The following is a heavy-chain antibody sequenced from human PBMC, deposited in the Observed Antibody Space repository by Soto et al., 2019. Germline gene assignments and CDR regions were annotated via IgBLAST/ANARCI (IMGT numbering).Heavy chain of an antibody. CDR1: GGSISSYY. CDR3: ARAPYDILTGIRGGYYYGMDV. J-gene: IGHJ6*02. D-gene: IGHD3-9*01. V-gene: IGHV4-59*08. Sequence: QVQLQESGPGLVKPSETLSLTCTVSGGSISSYYWSWIRQPPGKGLEWIGYIYYSGSTNYNPSLKSRVTISVDTSKNQFSLKLSSVTAADTAVYYCARAPYDILTGIRGGYYYGMDVWGQGTTVTVSS. CDR2: IYYSGST.